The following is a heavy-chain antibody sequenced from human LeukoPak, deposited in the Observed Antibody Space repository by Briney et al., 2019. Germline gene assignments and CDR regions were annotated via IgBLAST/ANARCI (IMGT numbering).Heavy chain of an antibody. Sequence: TGGSLRLSCTASGFTFGDYAMSWVRQAPGKGLEWVSVIYSGGSTYYADSVKGRFTISRDNSKNTLYLQMNSLRAEDTAVYYCARDGCGGDCLYAFDIWGQGTMVTVSS. CDR1: GFTFGDYA. D-gene: IGHD2-21*02. J-gene: IGHJ3*02. CDR3: ARDGCGGDCLYAFDI. CDR2: IYSGGST. V-gene: IGHV3-53*01.